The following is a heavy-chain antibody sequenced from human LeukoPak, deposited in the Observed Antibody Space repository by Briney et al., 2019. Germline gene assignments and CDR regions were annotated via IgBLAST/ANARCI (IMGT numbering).Heavy chain of an antibody. CDR2: ISSSSSTI. CDR3: ARDKFGDY. D-gene: IGHD3-10*01. Sequence: GGSLRLSCAASGFTFSSYSMNRVRQAPGKGLEWVSYISSSSSTIYYADSVKGRFTISRDNAKNSLYLQMNSLRAEDTAVYYCARDKFGDYWGQGTLVTVSS. V-gene: IGHV3-48*01. CDR1: GFTFSSYS. J-gene: IGHJ4*02.